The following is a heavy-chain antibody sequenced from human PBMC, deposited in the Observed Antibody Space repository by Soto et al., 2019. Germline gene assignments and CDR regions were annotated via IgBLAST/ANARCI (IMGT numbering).Heavy chain of an antibody. Sequence: QVQLVESGGGVVQPGRSLRLSCAASGFTFSSYGMHWVRQAPGKGLEWVAVISYDGSNKYYADSVKGRFTISRDNSKNTLYLQMNSLRAEDTAVYYCAKDRHGDFALSAGMDVWGQGTTVTVSS. CDR1: GFTFSSYG. CDR3: AKDRHGDFALSAGMDV. CDR2: ISYDGSNK. D-gene: IGHD4-17*01. V-gene: IGHV3-30*18. J-gene: IGHJ6*02.